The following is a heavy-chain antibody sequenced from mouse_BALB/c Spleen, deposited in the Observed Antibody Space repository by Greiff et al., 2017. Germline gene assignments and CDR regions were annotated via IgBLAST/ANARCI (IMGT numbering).Heavy chain of an antibody. CDR3: ARHDYDGSFAY. J-gene: IGHJ3*01. D-gene: IGHD2-3*01. V-gene: IGHV5-12-1*01. CDR2: ISSGGGST. Sequence: EVKVVESGGGLVKPGGSLKLSCAASGFAFSSYDMSWVRQTPEKRLEWVAYISSGGGSTYYPDTVKGRFTISRDNAKNTLYLQMSSLKSEDTAMYYCARHDYDGSFAYWGQGTLVTVSA. CDR1: GFAFSSYD.